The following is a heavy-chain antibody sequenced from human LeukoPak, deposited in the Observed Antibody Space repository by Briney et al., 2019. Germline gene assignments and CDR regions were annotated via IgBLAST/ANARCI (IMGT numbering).Heavy chain of an antibody. Sequence: PSETLSLTCAVSGASISNNKYFWAWIRQPPGKGLEWIGTVYYIGTTFYNPSLKSRLTLSVDTSKNQFSLKLGSVPAADTSVYYCARLSDRDPQHWFDPWGQGILVTVSS. CDR1: GASISNNKYF. CDR2: VYYIGTT. J-gene: IGHJ5*02. D-gene: IGHD3-10*01. V-gene: IGHV4-39*01. CDR3: ARLSDRDPQHWFDP.